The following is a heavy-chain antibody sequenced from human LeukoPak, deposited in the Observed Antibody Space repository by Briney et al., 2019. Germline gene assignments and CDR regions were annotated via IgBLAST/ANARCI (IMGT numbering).Heavy chain of an antibody. J-gene: IGHJ2*01. CDR3: ARVKNDFWSRGGPAWYFDL. CDR2: ISSSSSTI. D-gene: IGHD3-3*01. Sequence: GGSLRLSCAASGFTFSSYSMNWVRQAPGKGLEWVSYISSSSSTIYYADSVKGRFTISRDNAKNSLYLQMNSLRAEDTAVYYCARVKNDFWSRGGPAWYFDLWGRGTLVTVSS. V-gene: IGHV3-48*04. CDR1: GFTFSSYS.